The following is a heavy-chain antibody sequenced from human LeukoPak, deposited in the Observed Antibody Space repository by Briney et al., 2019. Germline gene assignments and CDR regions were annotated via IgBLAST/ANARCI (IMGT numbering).Heavy chain of an antibody. D-gene: IGHD3-22*01. J-gene: IGHJ4*02. CDR1: GFTFGSYA. CDR3: AVMHRYYDGSGYWVQ. V-gene: IGHV3-23*01. Sequence: GGSLTLSCAASGFTFGSYAMRWVRQAPGKGLEWVSGIRTSGGTTSYAESVKGRFTVSRDNPRNTLYMEMNSLRDEDTAVYYCAVMHRYYDGSGYWVQWGQGTMVTVSS. CDR2: IRTSGGTT.